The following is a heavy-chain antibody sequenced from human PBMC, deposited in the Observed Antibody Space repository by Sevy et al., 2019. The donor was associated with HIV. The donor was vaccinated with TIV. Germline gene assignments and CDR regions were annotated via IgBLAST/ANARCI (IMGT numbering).Heavy chain of an antibody. J-gene: IGHJ4*02. CDR2: IYSGGST. Sequence: GGSLRLSCAASGFTVSSNYMSWVRQAPGKGLEWVSVIYSGGSTYYADSVKGRFTISRENSKNTLYLQMNSLRAEDTAVYYCARDPGGSYFGGFDYWGQGTLVTVSS. D-gene: IGHD1-26*01. V-gene: IGHV3-53*01. CDR3: ARDPGGSYFGGFDY. CDR1: GFTVSSNY.